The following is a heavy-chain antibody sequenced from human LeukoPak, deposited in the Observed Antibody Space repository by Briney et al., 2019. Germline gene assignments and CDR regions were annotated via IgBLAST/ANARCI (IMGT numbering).Heavy chain of an antibody. CDR1: GGSISSYY. V-gene: IGHV4-59*01. J-gene: IGHJ6*03. CDR2: IYYSGST. Sequence: PSETLSLTCTVSGGSISSYYWSWIRQPPGKGLEWIGYIYYSGSTNYNPSLKSRVTISVDTSKNQFSLKLSSATAADTAVYYCARVLDRRYYMDVWGKGTTVTVSS. D-gene: IGHD2/OR15-2a*01. CDR3: ARVLDRRYYMDV.